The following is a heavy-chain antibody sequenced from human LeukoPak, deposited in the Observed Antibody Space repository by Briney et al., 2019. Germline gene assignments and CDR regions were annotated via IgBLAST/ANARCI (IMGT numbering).Heavy chain of an antibody. Sequence: GGSLRLSCAASGFTFSDYYMSWIRQAPGKGLEWVSYISSSSSYTNYADSVKGRFTISRDNAKNSLYLQMNSLRAEDTAVYYCARDPADGSHYLGLDYWGQGTLVTVSS. CDR2: ISSSSSYT. V-gene: IGHV3-11*06. CDR1: GFTFSDYY. D-gene: IGHD1-26*01. CDR3: ARDPADGSHYLGLDY. J-gene: IGHJ4*02.